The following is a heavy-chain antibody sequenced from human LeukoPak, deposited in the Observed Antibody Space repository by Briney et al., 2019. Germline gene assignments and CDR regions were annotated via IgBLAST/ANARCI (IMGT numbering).Heavy chain of an antibody. CDR2: ISAYNGNT. V-gene: IGHV1-18*01. D-gene: IGHD4-11*01. CDR3: ARDPLTTVTTGYYYYYMDV. J-gene: IGHJ6*03. CDR1: GYTFTSYG. Sequence: ASVKVSCKASGYTFTSYGISWVRQAPGQGLEWMGWISAYNGNTNYAQKLQGRVTMTTDTSTSTAYMELRSLRSDDTAVYYCARDPLTTVTTGYYYYYMDVWGKGTTVTVSS.